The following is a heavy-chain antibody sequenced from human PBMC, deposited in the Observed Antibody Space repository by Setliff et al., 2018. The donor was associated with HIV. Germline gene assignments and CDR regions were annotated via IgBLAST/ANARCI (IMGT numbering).Heavy chain of an antibody. CDR1: GFTFNNYG. V-gene: IGHV3-30*18. CDR3: AKPTTVVTSYYFDS. Sequence: GGSLRLSCGAFGFTFNNYGMHWVRRAPGKGLEWVASISYHERDTFYADSVKGRFTISRDNSKNMLYLQMNSLRTEDTAVYYCAKPTTVVTSYYFDSWGQGTQVTAPQ. J-gene: IGHJ4*02. D-gene: IGHD4-17*01. CDR2: ISYHERDT.